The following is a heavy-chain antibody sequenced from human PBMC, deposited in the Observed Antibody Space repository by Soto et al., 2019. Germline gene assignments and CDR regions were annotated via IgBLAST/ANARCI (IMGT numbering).Heavy chain of an antibody. Sequence: TLSLTCTVSGGSISSGGYYWSWIRQHPGKGLEWIGYIYYSGSTYYNPSLKSRVTISVDTSKNQFSLKLSSVTAADTAVYYCARGTCSSTSCSWGTYYYYGMDVCGQGTTVTVS. CDR3: ARGTCSSTSCSWGTYYYYGMDV. J-gene: IGHJ6*02. CDR2: IYYSGST. V-gene: IGHV4-31*03. D-gene: IGHD2-2*01. CDR1: GGSISSGGYY.